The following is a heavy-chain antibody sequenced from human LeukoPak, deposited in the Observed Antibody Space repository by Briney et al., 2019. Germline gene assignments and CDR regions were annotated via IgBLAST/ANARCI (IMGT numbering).Heavy chain of an antibody. CDR3: AREWGGGSSWSFDY. V-gene: IGHV3-33*08. CDR2: IWYDGSSK. Sequence: PGGSLRLSCAATGFTFSNYAMSWIRQAPGKGLEWVALIWYDGSSKYYADSVKGRFSSSRDNSKNTLYLQMNSLRAEDTAVYYCAREWGGGSSWSFDYWGQGTLVTVSS. CDR1: GFTFSNYA. J-gene: IGHJ4*02. D-gene: IGHD6-13*01.